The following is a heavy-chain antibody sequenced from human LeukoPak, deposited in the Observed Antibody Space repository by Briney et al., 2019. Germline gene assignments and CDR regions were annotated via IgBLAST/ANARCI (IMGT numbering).Heavy chain of an antibody. CDR3: ARESTYCGGDCYFDY. Sequence: SETLSLTCTVSGGSISSYYWSWIRQPPGKGLEWIGYIYYSGSTNYNPSLKSRVTISVDTSKNQFSLKLSSVTAADTAVYYCARESTYCGGDCYFDYWGQGTLVTVSS. CDR1: GGSISSYY. D-gene: IGHD2-21*01. V-gene: IGHV4-59*01. CDR2: IYYSGST. J-gene: IGHJ4*02.